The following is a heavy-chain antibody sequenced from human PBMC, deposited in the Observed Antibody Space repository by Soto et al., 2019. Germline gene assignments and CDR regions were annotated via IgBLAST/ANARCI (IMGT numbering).Heavy chain of an antibody. J-gene: IGHJ5*02. CDR3: ATRITVFGLLIPPFDP. Sequence: PSETLSLTCAVYGGAVNGYYWNWIRQPPGKGLEWIGDINHTGGTHYNPSLKSRATMSVDTSKNQFSLRLSSVTAADTAIYYCATRITVFGLLIPPFDPWGQGTQVTVSS. CDR2: INHTGGT. D-gene: IGHD3-3*01. CDR1: GGAVNGYY. V-gene: IGHV4-34*01.